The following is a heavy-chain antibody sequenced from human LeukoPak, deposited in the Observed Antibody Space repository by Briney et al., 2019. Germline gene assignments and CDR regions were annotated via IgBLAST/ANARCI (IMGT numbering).Heavy chain of an antibody. CDR1: GYTFTGYY. CDR2: INPNSGGT. Sequence: EASVKVSCKASGYTFTGYYMHWVRQAPGQGLEWMGWINPNSGGTNYAQKFQGRVTMTRDTSISTAYMELSRLRSDDTVVYYCARGRYDFWSGPDAFDIWGQGTMVTVSS. D-gene: IGHD3-3*01. V-gene: IGHV1-2*02. CDR3: ARGRYDFWSGPDAFDI. J-gene: IGHJ3*02.